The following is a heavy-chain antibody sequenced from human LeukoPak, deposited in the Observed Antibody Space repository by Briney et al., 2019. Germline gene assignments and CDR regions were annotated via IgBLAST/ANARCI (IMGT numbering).Heavy chain of an antibody. CDR3: AKGRSMVRGAALDY. Sequence: PGGSLRLSCAASGFTFSSYGMHWVRQAPGKGLEWVAFIRYDGSNKYYADSVKGRFTISRDNSKNTLYLQMNSLRAEDTAVYYCAKGRSMVRGAALDYWGQGTLVTVSS. J-gene: IGHJ4*02. CDR2: IRYDGSNK. CDR1: GFTFSSYG. D-gene: IGHD3-10*01. V-gene: IGHV3-30*02.